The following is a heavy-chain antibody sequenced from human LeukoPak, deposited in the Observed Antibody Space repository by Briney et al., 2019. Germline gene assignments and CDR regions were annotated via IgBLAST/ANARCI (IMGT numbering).Heavy chain of an antibody. V-gene: IGHV1-2*02. D-gene: IGHD2-21*01. CDR2: INPNSGGT. J-gene: IGHJ5*02. Sequence: VASVKVSCKTSGYSFTDYYMHWVRQAPGQGLEWMGWINPNSGGTSSAQKFQGRVTMTRDTSITTVYMEVSWLTSDDTAIYYCARADRLDGGPYLIGPWGQGTLVIVSS. CDR3: ARADRLDGGPYLIGP. CDR1: GYSFTDYY.